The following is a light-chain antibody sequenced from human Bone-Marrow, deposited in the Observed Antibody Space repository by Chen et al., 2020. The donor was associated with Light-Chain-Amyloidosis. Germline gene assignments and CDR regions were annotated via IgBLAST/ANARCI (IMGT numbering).Light chain of an antibody. CDR2: VAS. CDR3: QQYGNSPWT. Sequence: EIVLTQSPGTLSLSPGEGATRSCRASQTVDNNYVAWYQQKPGQAPRLLIYVASGRATGIPDRFSGSGSGTDFTLTISRLEPEDFALYYCQQYGNSPWTFGQGTKVEF. J-gene: IGKJ1*01. CDR1: QTVDNNY. V-gene: IGKV3-20*01.